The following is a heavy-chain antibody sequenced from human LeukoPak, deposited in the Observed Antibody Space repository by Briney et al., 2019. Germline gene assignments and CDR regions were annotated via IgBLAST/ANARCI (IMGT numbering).Heavy chain of an antibody. CDR2: IIPIFGTA. J-gene: IGHJ6*04. CDR1: GGTFSSYA. CDR3: ARDLTDYDILTGYPTPQPYGMDV. V-gene: IGHV1-69*06. Sequence: GASVKASCKASGGTFSSYAISWVRQAPGQGLEWMGGIIPIFGTANYAQKFQGRVTITADKSTSTAYMELSSLRSEDTAVYYCARDLTDYDILTGYPTPQPYGMDVWGKGTTVTVSS. D-gene: IGHD3-9*01.